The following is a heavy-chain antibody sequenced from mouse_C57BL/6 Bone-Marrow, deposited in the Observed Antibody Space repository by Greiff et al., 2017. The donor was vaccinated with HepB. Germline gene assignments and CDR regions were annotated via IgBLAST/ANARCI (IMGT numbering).Heavy chain of an antibody. D-gene: IGHD1-1*01. V-gene: IGHV1-80*01. Sequence: QVQLQQSGAELVKPGASVKISCKASGYAFSSYWMNWVKQRPGKGLEWIGQIYPGDGDTNYNGKFKGKATLTADKSSSTAYMQLSSLTSEDSAVYFCARAGDLFYAMDYWGQGTSVTVSS. CDR3: ARAGDLFYAMDY. CDR2: IYPGDGDT. CDR1: GYAFSSYW. J-gene: IGHJ4*01.